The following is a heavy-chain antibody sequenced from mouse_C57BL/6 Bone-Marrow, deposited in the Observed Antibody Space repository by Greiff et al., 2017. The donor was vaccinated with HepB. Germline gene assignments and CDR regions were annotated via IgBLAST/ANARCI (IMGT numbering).Heavy chain of an antibody. CDR1: GYTFTSYW. V-gene: IGHV1-5*01. CDR3: TRGLLCGSSYAGYAMDY. D-gene: IGHD1-1*01. J-gene: IGHJ4*01. CDR2: IYPGNSDT. Sequence: VQLQQSGTVLARPGASVKMSCKTSGYTFTSYWMHWVKQRPGQGLEWIGAIYPGNSDTSYNQKFKGKAKLTAVTSASTAYMGVSSLTNVDSADYYGTRGLLCGSSYAGYAMDYWGQGTSVTVSS.